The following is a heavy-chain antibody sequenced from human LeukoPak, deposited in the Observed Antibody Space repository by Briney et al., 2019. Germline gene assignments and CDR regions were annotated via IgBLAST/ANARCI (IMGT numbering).Heavy chain of an antibody. Sequence: GGSLRLSCAASGFTFSSYAMSWVRQAPGKGLEWVSAISGSGGSTYYADSAKGRFTISRDNSKNTLYLQMNSLRAEDTAVYYCAPDCSSTSCYVADNLIDYWGQGTLVTVSS. CDR3: APDCSSTSCYVADNLIDY. J-gene: IGHJ4*02. D-gene: IGHD2-2*01. CDR2: ISGSGGST. V-gene: IGHV3-23*01. CDR1: GFTFSSYA.